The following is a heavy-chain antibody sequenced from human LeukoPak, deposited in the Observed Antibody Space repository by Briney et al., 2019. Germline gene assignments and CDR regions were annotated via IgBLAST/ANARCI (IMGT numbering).Heavy chain of an antibody. CDR3: ARVSSSSWDQVEYYLDH. Sequence: SETPSLTCTVSGYSISSRSYWGWIRQPPGKGLEWIGTIYHSGSAYYNPSLKSRVTISVDTSKNQFSLKLTSVTAADTAVYYCARVSSSSWDQVEYYLDHWGQGTLVTVSS. J-gene: IGHJ4*02. D-gene: IGHD6-13*01. V-gene: IGHV4-38-2*02. CDR2: IYHSGSA. CDR1: GYSISSRSY.